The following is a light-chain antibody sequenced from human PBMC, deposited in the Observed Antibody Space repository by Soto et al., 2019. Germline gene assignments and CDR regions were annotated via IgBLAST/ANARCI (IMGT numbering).Light chain of an antibody. V-gene: IGLV2-14*01. J-gene: IGLJ1*01. CDR3: SSYTSSNTGV. CDR2: EVN. CDR1: SSDVGGYDF. Sequence: QSALTQPASVSGSPGQSITISCTGTSSDVGGYDFVSWYQQHPGKAPQLVIYEVNNRPSGVSDRFSGSKSGNTASLTISGLQAEDEADYYCSSYTSSNTGVFGTGTKLTVL.